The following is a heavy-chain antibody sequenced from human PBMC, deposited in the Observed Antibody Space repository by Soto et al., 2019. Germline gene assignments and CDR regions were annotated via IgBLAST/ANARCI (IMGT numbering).Heavy chain of an antibody. J-gene: IGHJ4*02. CDR2: IRSKAYGGTA. CDR3: ARDLLTGYYSPPLDY. V-gene: IGHV3-49*04. D-gene: IGHD3-9*01. CDR1: GFNFAGYV. Sequence: GGSLRLSCATSGFNFAGYVLSWVRQAPGKGLEWVGYIRSKAYGGTADYAASVTGRFTISRDDSKSIAYLQMNSLKTEDTAVYYCARDLLTGYYSPPLDYWGQGTLVTVSS.